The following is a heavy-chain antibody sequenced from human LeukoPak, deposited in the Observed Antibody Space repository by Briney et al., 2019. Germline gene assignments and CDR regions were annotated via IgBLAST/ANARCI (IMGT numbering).Heavy chain of an antibody. CDR3: ARGPDYYDSSGLDY. V-gene: IGHV4-61*01. D-gene: IGHD3-22*01. CDR1: GGSVSSGSYY. CDR2: IYYSGST. J-gene: IGHJ4*02. Sequence: SETLSLTCTVSGGSVSSGSYYWSWIRQPPGKGLEWIGYIYYSGSTNYNPSLKSRATISVDTSKNQFSLKLSSVTAADTAVYYCARGPDYYDSSGLDYWGQGTLVTVSS.